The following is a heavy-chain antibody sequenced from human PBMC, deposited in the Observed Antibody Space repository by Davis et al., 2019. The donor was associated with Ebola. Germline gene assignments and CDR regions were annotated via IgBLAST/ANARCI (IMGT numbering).Heavy chain of an antibody. Sequence: GESLKTPCAASGFTFSSHWMSRVRQAPGKGLEWVPNIKQDGSEIYYVDSVKGRFTISRDNAKNSLYLHMNSLRAEDTAVYYCAREEGINMVLGVIEAYYYYGMDVWGQGTTVTVSS. D-gene: IGHD3-10*01. CDR2: IKQDGSEI. CDR1: GFTFSSHW. V-gene: IGHV3-7*01. J-gene: IGHJ6*02. CDR3: AREEGINMVLGVIEAYYYYGMDV.